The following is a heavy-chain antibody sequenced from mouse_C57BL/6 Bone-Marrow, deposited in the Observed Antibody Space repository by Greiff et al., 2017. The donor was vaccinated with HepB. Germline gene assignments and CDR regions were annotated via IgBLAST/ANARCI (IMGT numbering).Heavy chain of an antibody. CDR1: GYSITSGYY. V-gene: IGHV3-6*01. J-gene: IGHJ3*01. CDR3: AKLGPWFAY. Sequence: EVKLMESGPGLVKPSQSLSLTCSVTGYSITSGYYWNWIRQFPGNKLEWMGYISYDGSNNYNPSLKNRISITRDTSKNQFFLKLNSVTTEDTATYYCAKLGPWFAYWGQGTLVTVSA. CDR2: ISYDGSN. D-gene: IGHD4-1*01.